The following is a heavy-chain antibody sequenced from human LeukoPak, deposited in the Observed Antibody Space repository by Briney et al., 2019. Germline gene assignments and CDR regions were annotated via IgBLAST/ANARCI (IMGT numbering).Heavy chain of an antibody. V-gene: IGHV4-59*01. CDR1: GGSINNYY. CDR2: IYHSGST. J-gene: IGHJ4*02. CDR3: ARTYYYGSGRYFDY. Sequence: ASETLSLTCTVSGGSINNYYWSWIRQPPGKGLEWIGYIYHSGSTTYNPSLKSRVTISVDTSKNQFSLKLSSVTAADTAIYYCARTYYYGSGRYFDYWGQGTLVTVSS. D-gene: IGHD3-10*01.